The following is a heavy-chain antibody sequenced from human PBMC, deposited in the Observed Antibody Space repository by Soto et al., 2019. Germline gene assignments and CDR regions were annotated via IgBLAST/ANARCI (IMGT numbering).Heavy chain of an antibody. V-gene: IGHV1-2*02. CDR1: GYTFTAHY. J-gene: IGHJ4*02. D-gene: IGHD3-10*01. CDR2: TSPTSGDT. CDR3: ARANRFGEDTGFDY. Sequence: QVQLEQSGADVKQPGASVKVSCKTSGYTFTAHYIHWVRQAPGQGLQWMGWTSPTSGDTHSAPVFHGRLTMTRDTSTDTAYMELSGLASTDTAVYFCARANRFGEDTGFDYWGRGTLVTVSS.